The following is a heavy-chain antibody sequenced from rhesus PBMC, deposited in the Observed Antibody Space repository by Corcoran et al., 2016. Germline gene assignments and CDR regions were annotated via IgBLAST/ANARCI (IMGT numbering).Heavy chain of an antibody. CDR2: INTGGDST. D-gene: IGHD6-25*01. V-gene: IGHV3S25*01. Sequence: EVQLVESGGGLVQPGGSLRLFCAASGFPFSTDNMFWVRQAPGKGLEWISGINTGGDSTYYADSVKGRFTISRDNSKNTLYLQMNSLRAEDTAVYYCATRKGQGDYWGQGVLVTVSS. J-gene: IGHJ4*01. CDR3: ATRKGQGDY. CDR1: GFPFSTDN.